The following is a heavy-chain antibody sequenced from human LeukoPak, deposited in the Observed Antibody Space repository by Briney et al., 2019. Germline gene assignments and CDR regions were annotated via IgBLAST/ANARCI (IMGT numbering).Heavy chain of an antibody. CDR3: ARDGDYDILTGLSDYYYGMDV. CDR2: ISAYNGNT. J-gene: IGHJ6*02. Sequence: ASVKVSCKASGYTFTSYGISWVRQAPGQGLEWMGWISAYNGNTNYAQKLQGRVIMTTDTSTSTAYMELRSLRSDDTAVYYCARDGDYDILTGLSDYYYGMDVWGQGTTVTVSS. V-gene: IGHV1-18*01. CDR1: GYTFTSYG. D-gene: IGHD3-9*01.